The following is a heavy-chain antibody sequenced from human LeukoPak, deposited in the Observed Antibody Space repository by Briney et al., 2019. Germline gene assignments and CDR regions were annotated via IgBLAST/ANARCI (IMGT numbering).Heavy chain of an antibody. D-gene: IGHD1-26*01. J-gene: IGHJ4*02. CDR2: IYYSGST. V-gene: IGHV4-39*01. Sequence: SEALSLTCTVSGGSISSSSYYWGWIRQPPGKGLEWIGSIYYSGSTYYNPSLKSRVTISVDTSKNQFSLKLSSVTAADTAVYYCAGSGSQTHYWGQGTLVTVSS. CDR3: AGSGSQTHY. CDR1: GGSISSSSYY.